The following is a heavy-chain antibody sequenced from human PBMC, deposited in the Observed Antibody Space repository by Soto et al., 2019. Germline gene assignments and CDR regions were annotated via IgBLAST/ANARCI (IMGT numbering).Heavy chain of an antibody. Sequence: QVQLVQSGAEVKKPGSSVKVSCKASGGTFSSYAISWVRQAPGQGLEWMGGIIPIFGTANYAQKFQGRVTITADESTSTAYMELSSLRSEDTAVYYCVREGSSGWLRRYYFDYWGQGTLVTVSS. V-gene: IGHV1-69*01. CDR1: GGTFSSYA. J-gene: IGHJ4*02. D-gene: IGHD6-19*01. CDR2: IIPIFGTA. CDR3: VREGSSGWLRRYYFDY.